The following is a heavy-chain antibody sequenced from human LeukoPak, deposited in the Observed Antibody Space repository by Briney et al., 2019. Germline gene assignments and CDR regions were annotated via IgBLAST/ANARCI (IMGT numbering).Heavy chain of an antibody. Sequence: SVKVSCKTSEDIFSSYTISWVRQAPGQGLQWMGRIIPIIRQTKYSQKFQGRVTITADKSTSTVYMDLSGLTSDDTALYFCARGLNSGMTDYWGQGTLATVSS. D-gene: IGHD1-26*01. J-gene: IGHJ4*02. CDR3: ARGLNSGMTDY. CDR2: IIPIIRQT. CDR1: EDIFSSYT. V-gene: IGHV1-69*08.